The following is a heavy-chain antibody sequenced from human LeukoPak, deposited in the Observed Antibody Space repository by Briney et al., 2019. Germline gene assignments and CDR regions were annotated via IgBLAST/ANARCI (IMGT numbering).Heavy chain of an antibody. CDR3: ARRDSREFFDY. Sequence: SQTLSLTCSVSGGSIRSGGYYWSWIRRNPGRGLEWIGYIYYSGSTDYNPSLKSRVTLSVDTSKNQFSLNLSSVTAADTAVYYCARRDSREFFDYWGQGTLVTVSS. D-gene: IGHD3-22*01. CDR2: IYYSGST. J-gene: IGHJ4*02. V-gene: IGHV4-31*03. CDR1: GGSIRSGGYY.